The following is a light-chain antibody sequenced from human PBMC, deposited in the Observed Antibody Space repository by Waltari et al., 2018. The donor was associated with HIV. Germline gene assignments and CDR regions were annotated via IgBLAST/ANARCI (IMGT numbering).Light chain of an antibody. CDR3: GTWDSSLSAVV. Sequence: QSVLTQPPSVFAAPGQKVTISCSGSSSNIGNNYVSWYQQLPGPAPNLLIYDNKKRPSGIPDRFSGSKSGTSATLGITGLQTGDEADYYCGTWDSSLSAVVFGGGTKLTVL. J-gene: IGLJ2*01. V-gene: IGLV1-51*01. CDR2: DNK. CDR1: SSNIGNNY.